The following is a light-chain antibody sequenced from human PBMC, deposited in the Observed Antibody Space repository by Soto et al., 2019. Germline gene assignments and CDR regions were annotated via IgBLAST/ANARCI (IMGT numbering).Light chain of an antibody. J-gene: IGLJ3*02. Sequence: QSALTQPASVSGSPGQSITISCTGTNTDIGVYDYVSWYQQHPGKAPKVIIYEVTNRPSRVSNRFSGSKSGDTASLTISGLQSEDEADYYCSSYTTSATLVFGGGTKVTVL. CDR1: NTDIGVYDY. CDR2: EVT. V-gene: IGLV2-14*01. CDR3: SSYTTSATLV.